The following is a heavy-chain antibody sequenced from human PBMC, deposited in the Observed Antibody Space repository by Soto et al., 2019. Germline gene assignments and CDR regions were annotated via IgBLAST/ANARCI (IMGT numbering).Heavy chain of an antibody. D-gene: IGHD3-10*01. Sequence: SVKVSCKASGGTFSSYAISWVRQAPGQGLEWMGGIIPIFGTANYAQKFQGRVTITADESTSTAYMELSSLRSEDTAVYYCASEGVVRGPTDYYYYGMDVWGQGTTVTVSS. CDR1: GGTFSSYA. CDR2: IIPIFGTA. V-gene: IGHV1-69*13. J-gene: IGHJ6*02. CDR3: ASEGVVRGPTDYYYYGMDV.